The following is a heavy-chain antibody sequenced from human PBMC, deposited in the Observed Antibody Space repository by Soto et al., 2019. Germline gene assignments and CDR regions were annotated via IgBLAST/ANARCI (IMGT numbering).Heavy chain of an antibody. V-gene: IGHV3-15*07. Sequence: PSETLSLTCTVSSGSISTYYWSWIRQAPGKGLEWVGRIKSKTDGGTTDYAAPVKGRFTISRDDSKNTLYLQMNSLKTEDTAVYYCTSSSGSYSLDGMDVWGQGTTVTVSS. CDR1: SGSISTYY. J-gene: IGHJ6*02. CDR2: IKSKTDGGTT. D-gene: IGHD1-26*01. CDR3: TSSSGSYSLDGMDV.